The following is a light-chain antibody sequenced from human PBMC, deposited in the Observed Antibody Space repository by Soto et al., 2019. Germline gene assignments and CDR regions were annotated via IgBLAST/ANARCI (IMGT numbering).Light chain of an antibody. CDR1: QNISNY. CDR3: QKYNTAPWT. CDR2: DLS. J-gene: IGKJ1*01. Sequence: IVSTQSPATFSLSPLKIATLSGRASQNISNYLIWYQQKPGQAPRLLIYDLSNRATGIPARFSGSGSGTDFTLTISSLQPEDVATYYCQKYNTAPWTCGQGHTGDI. V-gene: IGKV3-11*01.